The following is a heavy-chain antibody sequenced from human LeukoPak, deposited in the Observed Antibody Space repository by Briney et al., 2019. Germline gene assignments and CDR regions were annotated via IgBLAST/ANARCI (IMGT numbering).Heavy chain of an antibody. CDR3: ARESSNSFDY. J-gene: IGHJ4*02. Sequence: GRSLRLSCAASGFTFSSYGMHWVRQAPGKGLEWVAVIWYDGTDRYYADSVKGRFTISRDNSKNTLYLQMNSLRAEDTALYYCARESSNSFDYWGQGTLVTVSS. CDR1: GFTFSSYG. CDR2: IWYDGTDR. V-gene: IGHV3-33*01. D-gene: IGHD2-2*01.